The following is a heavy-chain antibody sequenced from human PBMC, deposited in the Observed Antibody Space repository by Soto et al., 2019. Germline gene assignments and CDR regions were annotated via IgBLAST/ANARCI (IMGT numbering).Heavy chain of an antibody. D-gene: IGHD6-19*01. CDR2: IYYSGST. J-gene: IGHJ4*02. CDR3: ARVANDGAGTPYFDY. Sequence: SETLSLTCTVSGGSVSSGSYYWSWIRQPPGKGLEWIGYIYYSGSTNYNPSLKSRVTISVDTSKNQFSLKLSSVTAADTAVYYCARVANDGAGTPYFDYWGQGTLVTVSS. CDR1: GGSVSSGSYY. V-gene: IGHV4-61*01.